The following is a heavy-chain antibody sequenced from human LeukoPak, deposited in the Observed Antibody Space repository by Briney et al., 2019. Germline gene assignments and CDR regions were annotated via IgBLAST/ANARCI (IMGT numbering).Heavy chain of an antibody. D-gene: IGHD5-18*01. CDR1: GFTFDDYA. J-gene: IGHJ5*02. V-gene: IGHV3-9*01. CDR3: AKGGYSYTIDWFDP. Sequence: GGSLRLSCAASGFTFDDYAMHWVRQAPGKGLEWVSGISWNSGSIGYADSVKGRFTISRDNAKTSLYLQMNSLRAEDTALYYCAKGGYSYTIDWFDPWGQGTLVTVSS. CDR2: ISWNSGSI.